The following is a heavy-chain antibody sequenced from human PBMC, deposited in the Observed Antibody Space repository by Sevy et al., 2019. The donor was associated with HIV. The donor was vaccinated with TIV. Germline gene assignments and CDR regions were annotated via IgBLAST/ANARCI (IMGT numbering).Heavy chain of an antibody. CDR2: INWNGVGT. CDR3: AIERSCGGDCYYFDY. V-gene: IGHV3-20*04. Sequence: GGSLRLSCAASGLNFDDYGMSWVRQAPGKGLEWFSAINWNGVGTSYADSVKGRFTISRDNAKNSLYVQMNSLRAEDTALYYCAIERSCGGDCYYFDYWGQGTLVTVSS. D-gene: IGHD2-21*02. CDR1: GLNFDDYG. J-gene: IGHJ4*02.